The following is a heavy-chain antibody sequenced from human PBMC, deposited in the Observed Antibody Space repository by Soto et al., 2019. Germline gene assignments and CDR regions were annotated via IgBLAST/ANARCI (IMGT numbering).Heavy chain of an antibody. CDR1: GFTFSSYS. V-gene: IGHV3-21*01. Sequence: EVLLVESGGGLVKPGGSLRLSCAASGFTFSSYSMMWVRQAPGKGLEWVSLLSSSSSYIDFADSLKGRFTISRDNAKNSLFLQMNSLRAEDTAVYYCARVGYSSGWLPDYWGQGTLVTVYS. D-gene: IGHD6-19*01. CDR3: ARVGYSSGWLPDY. J-gene: IGHJ4*02. CDR2: LSSSSSYI.